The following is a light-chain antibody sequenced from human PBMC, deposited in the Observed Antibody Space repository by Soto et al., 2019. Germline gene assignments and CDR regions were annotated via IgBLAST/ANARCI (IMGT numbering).Light chain of an antibody. CDR1: SSDVGGYNY. CDR2: DVS. CDR3: ISYTTSSTRV. J-gene: IGLJ2*01. V-gene: IGLV2-14*01. Sequence: QSALTQPASVSGSPGQSITMSCTGTSSDVGGYNYVSWYQQHPGKAPKLMIYDVSNRPSGVSNRFSGSKSGNTASLTISGLQAEDEADYYCISYTTSSTRVFGGGTQLTVL.